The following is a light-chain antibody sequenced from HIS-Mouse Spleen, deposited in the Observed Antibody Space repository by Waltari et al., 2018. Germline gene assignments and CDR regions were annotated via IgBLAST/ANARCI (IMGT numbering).Light chain of an antibody. CDR1: ALPQKY. V-gene: IGLV3-10*01. CDR3: YSTDSSGNHRV. J-gene: IGLJ2*01. Sequence: SYDLTQPPSVSVSPGQTARITCPGDALPQKYASWYQQKSGQAPVLVIYEDSKRPSGIPERFSGSSSGTMATLTISGAQVEDEADYYCYSTDSSGNHRVFGGGTKLTVL. CDR2: EDS.